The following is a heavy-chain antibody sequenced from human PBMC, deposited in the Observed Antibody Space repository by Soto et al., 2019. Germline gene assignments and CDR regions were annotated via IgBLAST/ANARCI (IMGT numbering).Heavy chain of an antibody. CDR2: IYYSGST. Sequence: SETLSLTCTVSGGSISSGGYYWSWIRQHPGKGLEWIGYIYYSGSTYYNTSLKSRVTISVDTSKNQFSLKLSSVTAADTAVYYCASGSSDYYDSSGRPQVGDYFDDWGQGTLVTVSS. CDR1: GGSISSGGYY. D-gene: IGHD3-22*01. V-gene: IGHV4-31*03. J-gene: IGHJ4*02. CDR3: ASGSSDYYDSSGRPQVGDYFDD.